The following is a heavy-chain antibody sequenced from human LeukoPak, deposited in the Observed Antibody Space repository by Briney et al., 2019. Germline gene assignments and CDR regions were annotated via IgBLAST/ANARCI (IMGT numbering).Heavy chain of an antibody. J-gene: IGHJ4*02. CDR1: GGSISSGGYY. D-gene: IGHD3-22*01. V-gene: IGHV4-31*03. CDR2: IYYSGST. Sequence: SETLSLTCTVSGGSISSGGYYWSWIRQHPGKGLEWIGYIYYSGSTYYNPSLKSRVTISVDTSKNQFSLKLSSVTAADTAVYYCARPSSVALFDYWGQGTLVTVSS. CDR3: ARPSSVALFDY.